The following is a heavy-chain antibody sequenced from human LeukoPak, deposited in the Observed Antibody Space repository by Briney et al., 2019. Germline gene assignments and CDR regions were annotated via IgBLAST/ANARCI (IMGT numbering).Heavy chain of an antibody. J-gene: IGHJ3*02. CDR1: GGSFSGYY. D-gene: IGHD3-10*01. CDR3: ARDPHAKGSGSYSQKDDAFDI. V-gene: IGHV4-34*01. CDR2: INHSGST. Sequence: PSETLSLTCAVYGGSFSGYYWSWIRQPPGKGLEWIGEINHSGSTNYNPSLKSRVTISVDTSKNQFSLKLSSVTAADTAVYYCARDPHAKGSGSYSQKDDAFDIWGQGTMVTVSS.